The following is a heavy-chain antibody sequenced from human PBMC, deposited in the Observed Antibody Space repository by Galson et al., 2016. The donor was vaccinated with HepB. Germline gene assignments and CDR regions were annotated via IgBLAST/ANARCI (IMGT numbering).Heavy chain of an antibody. V-gene: IGHV3-23*01. J-gene: IGHJ6*04. CDR3: VQGSTAPAV. Sequence: SLRLSCAASGFTFNNYGMTWVRQAPGKGLEVVSSISRSGDSRDDADSVKGRFTISRDNSKNTLSLQMNSLRAEDTAVYYCVQGSTAPAVWGKGTTVTVSS. CDR1: GFTFNNYG. D-gene: IGHD1-26*01. CDR2: ISRSGDSR.